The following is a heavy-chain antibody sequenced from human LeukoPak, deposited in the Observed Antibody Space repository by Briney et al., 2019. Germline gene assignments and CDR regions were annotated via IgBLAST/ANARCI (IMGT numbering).Heavy chain of an antibody. CDR1: GGSISTHF. Sequence: PSETLSLTCTVSGGSISTHFWTWIRQPPGKGLELIGNIYYTGTSNYNPSLKSRVTMSIDTAKNQFSLNLSSVTAADTAVYYCARDLNYYDGSTYYDAFDIWGQGTLVTVSS. CDR3: ARDLNYYDGSTYYDAFDI. D-gene: IGHD3-22*01. CDR2: IYYTGTS. V-gene: IGHV4-59*11. J-gene: IGHJ3*02.